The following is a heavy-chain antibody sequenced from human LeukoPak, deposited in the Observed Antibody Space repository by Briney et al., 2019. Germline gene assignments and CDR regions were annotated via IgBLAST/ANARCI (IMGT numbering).Heavy chain of an antibody. Sequence: GGSLRLSCVASGFTFSRNTMNWVRQAPGKGLEWVSYISSDSGTIYYADSVKGRFTISRDNAKNSLYLQMNSLRDEDTAVYYCARVMVTPDYWGQGTLVTVSS. CDR3: ARVMVTPDY. CDR2: ISSDSGTI. CDR1: GFTFSRNT. J-gene: IGHJ4*02. V-gene: IGHV3-48*02. D-gene: IGHD4-23*01.